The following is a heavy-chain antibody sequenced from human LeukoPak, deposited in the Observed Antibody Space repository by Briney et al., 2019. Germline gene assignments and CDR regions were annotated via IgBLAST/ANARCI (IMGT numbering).Heavy chain of an antibody. CDR2: IYYSGST. CDR3: ARGQTVYGDYGGVAWFDP. J-gene: IGHJ5*02. D-gene: IGHD4-17*01. CDR1: GGSVSSGSYY. V-gene: IGHV4-61*01. Sequence: SETLSLTCTVSGGSVSSGSYYWSWIRQPPGKGLEWIGYIYYSGSTNYNPSLKSRVTISVDTSKNQFSLKLSSVTAADTAVYYCARGQTVYGDYGGVAWFDPWGQGTLVTVSS.